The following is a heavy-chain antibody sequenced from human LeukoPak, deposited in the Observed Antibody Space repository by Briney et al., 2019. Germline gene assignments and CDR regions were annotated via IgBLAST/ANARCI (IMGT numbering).Heavy chain of an antibody. CDR3: AGLYDSSGYLTDYFDY. Sequence: SETLSLTCTVSGGSISSSSYYWGWIRQPPGKGLEWIGSIYYSGSTYYNPSLKSRVTISVDTSKNQFSLKLGSVTAADTAVYYCAGLYDSSGYLTDYFDYWGQGTLVTVSS. V-gene: IGHV4-39*01. D-gene: IGHD3-22*01. CDR1: GGSISSSSYY. J-gene: IGHJ4*02. CDR2: IYYSGST.